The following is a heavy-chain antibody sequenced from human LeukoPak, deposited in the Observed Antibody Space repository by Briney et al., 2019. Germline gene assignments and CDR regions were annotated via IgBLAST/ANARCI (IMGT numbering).Heavy chain of an antibody. CDR2: ISAYNGNT. J-gene: IGHJ4*02. CDR3: ARERPGGYIGDY. Sequence: ASVTVSCKASGYTFTSYGISWVRQAPGQGLEWMGWISAYNGNTNYAQKLQGRVTMTTDTSTSTAYMELRSLRSDDTAVYYCARERPGGYIGDYWGQGTLVTVSS. D-gene: IGHD5-12*01. V-gene: IGHV1-18*01. CDR1: GYTFTSYG.